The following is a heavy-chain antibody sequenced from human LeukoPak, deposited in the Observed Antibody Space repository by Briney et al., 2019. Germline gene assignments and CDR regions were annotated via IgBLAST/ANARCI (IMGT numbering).Heavy chain of an antibody. CDR3: ARESMSGGYYRWFDA. CDR1: GGSISSYY. CDR2: IYTSGST. V-gene: IGHV4-4*07. D-gene: IGHD1-26*01. Sequence: SETLSLTCTVFGGSISSYYWSWIRQPAGKGLEWIGRIYTSGSTDYSPSLKSRVAMSVDTSKNQFSLKLSSVTAADTAVYYCARESMSGGYYRWFDAWGQGTLATVSS. J-gene: IGHJ5*02.